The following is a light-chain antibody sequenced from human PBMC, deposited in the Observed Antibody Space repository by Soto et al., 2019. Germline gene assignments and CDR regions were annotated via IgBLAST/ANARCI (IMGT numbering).Light chain of an antibody. J-gene: IGKJ3*01. CDR2: DSS. CDR3: HHSYSPPCT. Sequence: DIQLTQSPSSLSASVGDTVAITCRPSRSISTYLNWYQQKPGKAPKLVIFDSSRLQTGVPSRFSGSGSGTLFTLSISSLQPEDFAIYWCHHSYSPPCTVGPGTKVDS. CDR1: RSISTY. V-gene: IGKV1-39*01.